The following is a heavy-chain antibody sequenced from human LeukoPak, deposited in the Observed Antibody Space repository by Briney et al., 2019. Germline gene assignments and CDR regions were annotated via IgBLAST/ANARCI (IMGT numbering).Heavy chain of an antibody. V-gene: IGHV1-8*01. CDR3: AIRFSRGSGSAIDY. CDR1: GYTFTSYD. CDR2: MNPNSANT. J-gene: IGHJ4*02. D-gene: IGHD3-10*01. Sequence: ASVKVSCKASGYTFTSYDINWVRQATGQGLEWMGWMNPNSANTGYAQNFQGRVTMTRNTSISTAYMELSSLRSEDTAVYYCAIRFSRGSGSAIDYWGRGTLVTVSS.